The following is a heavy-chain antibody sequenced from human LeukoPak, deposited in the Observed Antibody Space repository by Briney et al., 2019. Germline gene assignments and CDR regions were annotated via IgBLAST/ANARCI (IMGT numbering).Heavy chain of an antibody. J-gene: IGHJ4*02. CDR2: IKEDGSEK. D-gene: IGHD3-9*01. CDR1: GFTFSSHW. V-gene: IGHV3-7*01. CDR3: ATHGYSELRYFDWSTNE. Sequence: GGSLRLSCVVSGFTFSSHWMSWVRQAPGKGLEWMANIKEDGSEKYYVDSVKGRFTISRDNAKKSLYLQMDSLRAEDTAVYYCATHGYSELRYFDWSTNEWGQGTLVTVSS.